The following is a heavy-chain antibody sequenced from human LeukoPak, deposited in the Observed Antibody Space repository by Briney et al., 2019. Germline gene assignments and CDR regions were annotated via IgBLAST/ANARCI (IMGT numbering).Heavy chain of an antibody. CDR3: SRLTGGYDYGDSQPDMYFDY. CDR2: IYSGDSDT. D-gene: IGHD4-17*01. CDR1: GYSFINYW. Sequence: GESLKISCKGSGYSFINYWIGWVRQMPGKGLEWMGIIYSGDSDTRYSPSFQGQVTISADKSISTAYLQWSSLKGSDTAMYYCSRLTGGYDYGDSQPDMYFDYWGQGTLVTVSS. V-gene: IGHV5-51*01. J-gene: IGHJ4*02.